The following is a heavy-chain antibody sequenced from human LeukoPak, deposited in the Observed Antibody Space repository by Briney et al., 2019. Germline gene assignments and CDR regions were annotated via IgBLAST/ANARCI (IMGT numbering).Heavy chain of an antibody. V-gene: IGHV1-18*01. CDR1: GYTFTSYG. D-gene: IGHD1-7*01. CDR2: ISAYNGNT. Sequence: ASVKVSCKASGYTFTSYGISWVRQAPGQGLEWMGWISAYNGNTSYAQKLQGRVTMTTDTSTSTAYMELRSLRSDDTAVYYCARDGLTGTTGDWFDPWGQGTLVTVSS. J-gene: IGHJ5*02. CDR3: ARDGLTGTTGDWFDP.